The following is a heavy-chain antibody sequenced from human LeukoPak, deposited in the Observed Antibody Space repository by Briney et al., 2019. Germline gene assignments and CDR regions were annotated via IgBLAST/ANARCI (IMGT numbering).Heavy chain of an antibody. Sequence: GGSLRLSCVASGFTFSSYAMSWVRQAPGKGLEWVSAISGRGDRTYYADSVKGRFTISRDNSKNTLYLQMSSLRAEDTAVYFCARSAARLRYYYAMDVWGQGTTVTVCS. CDR3: ARSAARLRYYYAMDV. J-gene: IGHJ6*02. CDR1: GFTFSSYA. CDR2: ISGRGDRT. V-gene: IGHV3-23*01. D-gene: IGHD6-6*01.